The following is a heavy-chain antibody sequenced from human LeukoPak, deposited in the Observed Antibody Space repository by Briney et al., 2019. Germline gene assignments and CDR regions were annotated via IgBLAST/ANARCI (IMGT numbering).Heavy chain of an antibody. CDR2: IKHDGSEK. Sequence: GGSLRLSCVASGFTFSLYWMTWVRQAPEKGLEWVANIKHDGSEKYYVDSVKGRFTISRDNAKKSLYLQMNSLRGEDTAVYYCARGRSTEYWGQGTLVTVSS. CDR3: ARGRSTEY. CDR1: GFTFSLYW. V-gene: IGHV3-7*01. J-gene: IGHJ4*02.